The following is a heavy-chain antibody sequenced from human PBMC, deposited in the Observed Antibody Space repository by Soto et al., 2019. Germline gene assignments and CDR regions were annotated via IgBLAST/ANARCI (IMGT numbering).Heavy chain of an antibody. J-gene: IGHJ4*02. Sequence: GGSLRLSCAASGFTFSSYAMHWVRQAPGKGLEWVAVISYDGSNKYYADSVKGRFTISRDNSKNTLYLQMNSLRAEDTAAYYCVDLIYWGQGTLVTVSS. V-gene: IGHV3-30-3*01. CDR3: VDLIY. CDR2: ISYDGSNK. CDR1: GFTFSSYA.